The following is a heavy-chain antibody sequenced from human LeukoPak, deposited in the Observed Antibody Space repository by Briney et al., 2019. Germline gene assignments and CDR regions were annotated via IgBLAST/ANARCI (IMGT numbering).Heavy chain of an antibody. CDR1: GGSISSYY. V-gene: IGHV4-59*01. Sequence: SETLSLTCTVSGGSISSYYWSWIRQPPAKGLEWMGYIYYSGSTNYNTSLTSRVTISVDTSKNQFSLKLSSVTSADTAVYYCAREGGYDGYSGSLSYYHYMDVWGKGTTVTVSS. D-gene: IGHD5-12*01. CDR2: IYYSGST. J-gene: IGHJ6*03. CDR3: AREGGYDGYSGSLSYYHYMDV.